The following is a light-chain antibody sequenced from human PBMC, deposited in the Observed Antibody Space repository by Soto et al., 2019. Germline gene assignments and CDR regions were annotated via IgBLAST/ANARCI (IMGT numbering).Light chain of an antibody. CDR2: GAS. CDR1: QSVSSSY. Sequence: EMVLTQSEGPLSWYPGKSATLSCRASQSVSSSYLAWYQQKPGQAPRLLIYGASSRATGIPDRFSGSGSGTDFTLTISRLEPEDFAVYYCQQYGSSPKTFGQGTKVDIK. V-gene: IGKV3-20*01. J-gene: IGKJ1*01. CDR3: QQYGSSPKT.